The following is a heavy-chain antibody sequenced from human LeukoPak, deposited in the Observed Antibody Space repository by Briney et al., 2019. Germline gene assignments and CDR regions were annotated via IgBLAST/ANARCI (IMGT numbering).Heavy chain of an antibody. Sequence: SETLSLTCTVSGRSISSYYWSWIRQPPGKRLEWIGYIYYSGSTNYNPSLKSRVTISVDTSKNQFSLKLSSVTAADTAVYYCARGYGDDDPYWGQGTLVTVSS. CDR3: ARGYGDDDPY. CDR2: IYYSGST. CDR1: GRSISSYY. V-gene: IGHV4-59*01. D-gene: IGHD4-17*01. J-gene: IGHJ4*02.